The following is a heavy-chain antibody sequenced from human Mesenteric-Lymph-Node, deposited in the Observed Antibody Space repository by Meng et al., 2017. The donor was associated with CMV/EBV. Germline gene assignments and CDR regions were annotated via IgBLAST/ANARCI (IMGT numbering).Heavy chain of an antibody. V-gene: IGHV1-2*02. Sequence: ASVKVSCKASGYTFTGYYMHWVRQAPGQGLEWMGWINPNSGGTNYAQKFQGRVTMTRDTSISTAYMELSRLRSDDTAVYYCARGREYYDSSGYLIYWGQGTLVTVSS. J-gene: IGHJ4*02. CDR2: INPNSGGT. CDR3: ARGREYYDSSGYLIY. D-gene: IGHD3-22*01. CDR1: GYTFTGYY.